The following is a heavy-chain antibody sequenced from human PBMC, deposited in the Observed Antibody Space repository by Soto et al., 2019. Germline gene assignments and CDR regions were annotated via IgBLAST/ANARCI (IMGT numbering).Heavy chain of an antibody. J-gene: IGHJ4*02. CDR1: GFTFSSYS. Sequence: EVQLVESGGGLVKPGGSLRLSCAASGFTFSSYSMNWVRQAPGTGLEWVSSISSSSSYIYYADSVKGRFTISRDNAKNSLYLQMNSLRAADTAVYYCATSQAVAGPNDYWGQGTLVTVSS. D-gene: IGHD6-19*01. V-gene: IGHV3-21*01. CDR3: ATSQAVAGPNDY. CDR2: ISSSSSYI.